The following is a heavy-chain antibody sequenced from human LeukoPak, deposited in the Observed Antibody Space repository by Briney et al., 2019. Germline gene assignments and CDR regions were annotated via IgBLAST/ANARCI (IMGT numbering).Heavy chain of an antibody. D-gene: IGHD3-10*01. V-gene: IGHV3-21*01. Sequence: GGSLRLSCAASGFTFGSYSMNWVRQAPGKGLEWVSSISSISSYIYYADSVKGRFTISRDNAKNSLYLQMNSLRAEDTAVYYCARYSRLPYYYGSGSYPTSYYYYGMDVWGQGTTVTVSS. J-gene: IGHJ6*02. CDR2: ISSISSYI. CDR3: ARYSRLPYYYGSGSYPTSYYYYGMDV. CDR1: GFTFGSYS.